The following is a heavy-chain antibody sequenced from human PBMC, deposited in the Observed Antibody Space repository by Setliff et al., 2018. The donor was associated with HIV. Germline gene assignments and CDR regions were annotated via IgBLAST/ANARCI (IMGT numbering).Heavy chain of an antibody. CDR3: ARHHLVDPFDY. CDR1: GYSFSGGYY. V-gene: IGHV4-38-2*01. D-gene: IGHD2-2*01. Sequence: SETLSLTCAVSGYSFSGGYYWAWIRQPPGKGLEWIGSIYHSGSTYYNPSLKSRVTISVDTSKNQFSLKLSSVTAADAAVYYCARHHLVDPFDYWGQGTLVTVSS. CDR2: IYHSGST. J-gene: IGHJ4*02.